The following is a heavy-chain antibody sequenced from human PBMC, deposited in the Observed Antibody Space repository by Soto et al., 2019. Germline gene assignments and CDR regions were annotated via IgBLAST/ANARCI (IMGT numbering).Heavy chain of an antibody. CDR2: ISAGSRSI. J-gene: IGHJ3*02. Sequence: EVQLVESGGGLVKPGGSLRLSCAASGFTFNTYTMNWVRQAPGKGLEWVSSISAGSRSIYYADSLKGRSTVSRDNAKNSLFLQMNSLRADDMVIRHCPRSTPGNPFDIWGQGTMVTVSS. D-gene: IGHD3-10*01. CDR1: GFTFNTYT. V-gene: IGHV3-21*06. CDR3: PRSTPGNPFDI.